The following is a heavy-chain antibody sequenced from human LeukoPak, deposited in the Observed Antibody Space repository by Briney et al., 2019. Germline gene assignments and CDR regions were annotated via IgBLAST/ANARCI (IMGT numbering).Heavy chain of an antibody. V-gene: IGHV3-11*01. J-gene: IGHJ3*02. CDR1: GFSFSDYY. Sequence: PGGSLRLSCAASGFSFSDYYMSWICQAPAKGLEWVSYISSSGSIIYYADSVKGRFTISRDNTKNSLYLQMNSLRAEDTAAYYCARDVEMAVSGYDAFDIWGQGQWSPSLQ. D-gene: IGHD5-24*01. CDR2: ISSSGSII. CDR3: ARDVEMAVSGYDAFDI.